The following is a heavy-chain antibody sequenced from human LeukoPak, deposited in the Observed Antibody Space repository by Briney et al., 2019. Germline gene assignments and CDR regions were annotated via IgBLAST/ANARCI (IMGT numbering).Heavy chain of an antibody. D-gene: IGHD6-19*01. CDR2: INHRGST. CDR3: ATYSTGFDI. V-gene: IGHV4-34*01. Sequence: PSETLSLTCAVYGGSFSDYYWTWIRQPPGKGLEWIGEINHRGSTHYNPSLKSRVTISVDASKRQFSLKLSSVTAADTAVYYCATYSTGFDIWGQGTVVTVSS. CDR1: GGSFSDYY. J-gene: IGHJ3*02.